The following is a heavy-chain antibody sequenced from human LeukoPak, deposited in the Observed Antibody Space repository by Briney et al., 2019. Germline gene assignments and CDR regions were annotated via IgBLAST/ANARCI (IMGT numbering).Heavy chain of an antibody. D-gene: IGHD2-2*01. CDR3: ARSLVVPAAYYYYYMDV. CDR1: GGSISSSSYY. V-gene: IGHV4-39*01. CDR2: IYYSGST. J-gene: IGHJ6*03. Sequence: SETLSLTCTVSGGSISSSSYYWGWIRQPPGKGLEWIGSIYYSGSTYYNPSLKSRVTISVDTSKNQFSLKLSSVTAADTAVYYCARSLVVPAAYYYYYMDVWGKGTTVTVSS.